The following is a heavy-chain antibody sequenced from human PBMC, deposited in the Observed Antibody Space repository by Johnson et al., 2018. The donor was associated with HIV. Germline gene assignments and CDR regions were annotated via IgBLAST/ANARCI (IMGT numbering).Heavy chain of an antibody. CDR3: AKGSPGGVVAHDAFDI. Sequence: VQLVESGGGVVQPGRSMRLSCAASGFSFSIYAMHWVRQAPGKGLEWVALISYDGSNKYYADSVKGRFTISRDNSKNTLYLQMNSLRAEDTAVYYCAKGSPGGVVAHDAFDIWGQGTMVTVSS. J-gene: IGHJ3*02. CDR1: GFSFSIYA. V-gene: IGHV3-30*04. CDR2: ISYDGSNK. D-gene: IGHD3-16*01.